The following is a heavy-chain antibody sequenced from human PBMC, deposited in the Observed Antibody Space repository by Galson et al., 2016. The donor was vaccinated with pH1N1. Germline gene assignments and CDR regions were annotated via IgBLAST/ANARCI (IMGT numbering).Heavy chain of an antibody. Sequence: SLRLSCAASGFPFSTYGMHWVRQAPGKGLEWLAVISYHGENIHYADSVKGRFTISRDNSKNTLFLQMSRLRSQDTAVYFCARSYCSGIVCYDLDASDAYWGQGILVTVSS. J-gene: IGHJ4*02. CDR1: GFPFSTYG. CDR3: ARSYCSGIVCYDLDASDAY. V-gene: IGHV3-30*03. D-gene: IGHD2-8*02. CDR2: ISYHGENI.